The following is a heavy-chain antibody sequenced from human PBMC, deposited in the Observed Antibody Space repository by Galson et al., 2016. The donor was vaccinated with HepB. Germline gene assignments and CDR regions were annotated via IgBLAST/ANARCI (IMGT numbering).Heavy chain of an antibody. CDR1: GYSFTNYW. CDR3: ARHANPLYWSGGSCYNYSGRDV. Sequence: QSGAEVKKPGESLRISCKGSGYSFTNYWISWVRRMPGKGLEWMGRIDPSDSYTNYSPSFQGHVTISTDKSISTAYLQWSSLKAWDTAMYYCARHANPLYWSGGSCYNYSGRDVWGQGTTVTVSS. J-gene: IGHJ6*02. CDR2: IDPSDSYT. V-gene: IGHV5-10-1*01. D-gene: IGHD2-15*01.